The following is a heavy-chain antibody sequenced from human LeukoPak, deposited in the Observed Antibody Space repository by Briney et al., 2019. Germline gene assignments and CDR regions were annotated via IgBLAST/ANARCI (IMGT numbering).Heavy chain of an antibody. D-gene: IGHD3-22*01. Sequence: PGGSLRLSCAASGFTFNNYWMHWVRQAPGKGLVWVSGINSDGSSATYADSVKGRFTISRDNAKNTLYLEMNSLRAEDMAVYYCAIGVVITTAFDNWGQGTLVTVS. CDR1: GFTFNNYW. CDR2: INSDGSSA. V-gene: IGHV3-74*01. J-gene: IGHJ4*02. CDR3: AIGVVITTAFDN.